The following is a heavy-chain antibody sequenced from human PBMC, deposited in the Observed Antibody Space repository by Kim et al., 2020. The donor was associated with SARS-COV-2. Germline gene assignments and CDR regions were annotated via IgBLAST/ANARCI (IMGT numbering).Heavy chain of an antibody. D-gene: IGHD6-6*01. CDR3: AAGGIAARPDYFDY. J-gene: IGHJ4*02. Sequence: AQKLQGRVTMTTDTSTSTAYMELRSLRSDDTAVYYCAAGGIAARPDYFDYWGQGTLVTVSS. V-gene: IGHV1-18*01.